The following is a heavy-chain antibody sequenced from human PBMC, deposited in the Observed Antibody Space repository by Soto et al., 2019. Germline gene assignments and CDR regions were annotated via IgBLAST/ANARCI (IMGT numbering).Heavy chain of an antibody. CDR3: AGNYDSSGYYYFDY. J-gene: IGHJ4*02. CDR2: IYYSGST. Sequence: SETLSLTCTVSGGSISSYYWSWIRQPPGKGLEWIGYIYYSGSTNYNPSLKSRVTISVDTSKNQFSLKRSSVTAADTAVYYCAGNYDSSGYYYFDYWGQGTLVTVSS. CDR1: GGSISSYY. V-gene: IGHV4-59*01. D-gene: IGHD3-22*01.